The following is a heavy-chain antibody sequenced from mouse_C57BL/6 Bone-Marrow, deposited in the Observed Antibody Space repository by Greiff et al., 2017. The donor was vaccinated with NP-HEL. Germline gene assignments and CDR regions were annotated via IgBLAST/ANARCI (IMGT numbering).Heavy chain of an antibody. CDR1: GFTFTDYY. V-gene: IGHV7-3*01. CDR3: ARLGANWGDFAY. Sequence: EVKLMESGGGLVQPGGSLSLSCAASGFTFTDYYMSWVRQPPGKALEWLGFIRNKANGYTTEYSASVKGRFTISRDNSQSILYLQMNALRAEDSATYYCARLGANWGDFAYWGQGTLVTVSA. J-gene: IGHJ3*01. CDR2: IRNKANGYTT. D-gene: IGHD4-1*01.